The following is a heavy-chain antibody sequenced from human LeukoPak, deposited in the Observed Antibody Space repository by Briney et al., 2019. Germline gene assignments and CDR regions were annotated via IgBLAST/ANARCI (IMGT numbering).Heavy chain of an antibody. Sequence: SETLSLTCTVSGGSISSSSYYWGWILQPPGKGLEWIGSIYYSGSTYYNPSLKSRVTISVDTSKNQFSLKLSSVTAADTAVYYCARHIGRSGFRAGAFDIWGQGTMVTVSS. D-gene: IGHD3-10*01. CDR3: ARHIGRSGFRAGAFDI. CDR1: GGSISSSSYY. J-gene: IGHJ3*02. V-gene: IGHV4-39*01. CDR2: IYYSGST.